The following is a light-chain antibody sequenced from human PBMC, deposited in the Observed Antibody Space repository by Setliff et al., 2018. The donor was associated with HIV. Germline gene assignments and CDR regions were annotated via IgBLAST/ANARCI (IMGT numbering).Light chain of an antibody. Sequence: QSVLTQPPSVSAAPGQKVTISCSGSSSNIANNYVSWYRQLPRTAPKLLIYDNNKRPSGIPGRFSGSQSGASATLDITGLQTGDEADYYCGTWDTSLSAAVFGTGTKVTVL. J-gene: IGLJ1*01. V-gene: IGLV1-51*01. CDR2: DNN. CDR1: SSNIANNY. CDR3: GTWDTSLSAAV.